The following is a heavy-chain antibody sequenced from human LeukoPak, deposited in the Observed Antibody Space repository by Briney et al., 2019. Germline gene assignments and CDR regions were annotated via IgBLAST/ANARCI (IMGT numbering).Heavy chain of an antibody. CDR3: ERYPILVPPY. CDR1: GYSISSGYY. V-gene: IGHV4-38-2*02. D-gene: IGHD3-9*01. J-gene: IGHJ4*02. CDR2: THHCGSS. Sequence: SETLSLNCTVSGYSISSGYYWGWIRQAPGKGLEWIGSTHHCGSSYYNPSLKTRATLSVDTSKNQFSLKLSSVTAADTAVYYCERYPILVPPYWGQGTLVTVSS.